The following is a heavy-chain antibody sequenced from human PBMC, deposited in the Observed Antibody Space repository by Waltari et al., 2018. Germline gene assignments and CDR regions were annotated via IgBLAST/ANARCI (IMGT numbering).Heavy chain of an antibody. CDR2: FDPEDGET. CDR1: GYTLTELS. V-gene: IGHV1-24*01. CDR3: ATEWGMVRGVINWFDP. D-gene: IGHD3-10*01. J-gene: IGHJ5*02. Sequence: QVQLVQSGAEVKKPGASVKVSCKVSGYTLTELSMHWVRQAPGKGLEWMGGFDPEDGETIYAQKFQGRVTMTEDTSTDTAYMELSSLRSEDTAVYYCATEWGMVRGVINWFDPWGQGTLVTVSS.